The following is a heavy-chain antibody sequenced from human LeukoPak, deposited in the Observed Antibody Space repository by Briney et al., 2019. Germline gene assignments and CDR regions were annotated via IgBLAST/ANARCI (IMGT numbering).Heavy chain of an antibody. D-gene: IGHD6-13*01. CDR3: AKDYGIAAAGTLDY. J-gene: IGHJ4*02. CDR1: GFTFDDYA. CDR2: ISWNSGSI. V-gene: IGHV3-9*01. Sequence: PGGSLRLSCAASGFTFDDYAMHWVRQAPGKGLEWVSGISWNSGSIGYADSVKGLFTISRDNAKNSLYLQMNSLRAEDTALYYCAKDYGIAAAGTLDYWGQGTLVTVSS.